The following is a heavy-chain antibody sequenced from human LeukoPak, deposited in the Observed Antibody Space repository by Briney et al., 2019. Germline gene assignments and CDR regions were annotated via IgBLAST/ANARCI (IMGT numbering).Heavy chain of an antibody. CDR1: GYTFTSYA. CDR2: INAGNGNT. V-gene: IGHV1-3*01. Sequence: ASVKVSCRASGYTFTSYAMHWVRQAPGQRLEWMGWINAGNGNTKYSQKFQGRVTITRDTSASTAYMELSSLRSEDTAVYYCAKSSSGYYFDYWGQGTLVTVSS. CDR3: AKSSSGYYFDY. J-gene: IGHJ4*02. D-gene: IGHD3-22*01.